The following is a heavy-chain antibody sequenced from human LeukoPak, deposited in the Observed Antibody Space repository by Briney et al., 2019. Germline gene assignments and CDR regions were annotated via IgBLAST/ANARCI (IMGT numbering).Heavy chain of an antibody. CDR1: GYTFTNYW. CDR2: IYPGDSDT. D-gene: IGHD3-3*01. CDR3: ATIFGVDDVDY. V-gene: IGHV5-51*01. Sequence: KGGESLKISCKASGYTFTNYWIGWVRQMPGKGLEWMGIIYPGDSDTRYSPSFRGQVIISADKSISTAYLQWSSLKASDTAMYYCATIFGVDDVDYWGQGTLVTVSS. J-gene: IGHJ4*02.